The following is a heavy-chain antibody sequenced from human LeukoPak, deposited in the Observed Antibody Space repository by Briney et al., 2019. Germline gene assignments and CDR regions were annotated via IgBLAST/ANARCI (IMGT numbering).Heavy chain of an antibody. D-gene: IGHD3-22*01. CDR1: XYTFTSYG. V-gene: IGHV1-18*01. J-gene: IGHJ6*03. Sequence: CTASXYTFTSYGISWVRQAPGQGLEWMGWISAYNGNTNYAQKLKGRVTITTDTSTSTAYRERRRLRTDDTAVYYCXXXXXXXRXXYXXYXXYMDVWGKGTTVTISS. CDR2: ISAYNGNT. CDR3: XXXXXXXRXXYXXYXXYMDV.